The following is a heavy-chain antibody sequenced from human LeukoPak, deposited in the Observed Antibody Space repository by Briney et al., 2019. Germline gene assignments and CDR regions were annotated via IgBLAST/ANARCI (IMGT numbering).Heavy chain of an antibody. Sequence: ASVKVSCKASGGTFSSYAISWVRQAPGQGLEWMGGIIPIFGTANYAQKFQGRVTITADKSTSTAYMELRSLRSDDTAVYYCARVVGLNEWEPQYWGQGTLVTVSS. CDR1: GGTFSSYA. CDR3: ARVVGLNEWEPQY. V-gene: IGHV1-69*06. CDR2: IIPIFGTA. D-gene: IGHD1-26*01. J-gene: IGHJ4*02.